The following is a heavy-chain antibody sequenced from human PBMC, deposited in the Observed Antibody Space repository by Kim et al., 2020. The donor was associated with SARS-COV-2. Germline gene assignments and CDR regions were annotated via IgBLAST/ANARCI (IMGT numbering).Heavy chain of an antibody. D-gene: IGHD3-3*01. J-gene: IGHJ6*02. V-gene: IGHV4-59*01. Sequence: LKSQVTISVDTSKNQFSLKLSSVTAADTAVYYCARDVHDVWSGYYYGMDVWGQGTTVTVSS. CDR3: ARDVHDVWSGYYYGMDV.